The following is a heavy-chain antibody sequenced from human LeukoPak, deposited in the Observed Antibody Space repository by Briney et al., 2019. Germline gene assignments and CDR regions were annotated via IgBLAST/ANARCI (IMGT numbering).Heavy chain of an antibody. D-gene: IGHD3-22*01. CDR2: INWNGAWT. V-gene: IGHV3-20*04. Sequence: GSLRPSCAASGFKFDDYGMSWVRQAPGKGLEWVCDINWNGAWTGYADSVKGRFTISRDNAKNSLYLQMNSLRAEDTALYYCAGYYYDSSRGFDLWGQGTLVTVSA. CDR1: GFKFDDYG. CDR3: AGYYYDSSRGFDL. J-gene: IGHJ5*02.